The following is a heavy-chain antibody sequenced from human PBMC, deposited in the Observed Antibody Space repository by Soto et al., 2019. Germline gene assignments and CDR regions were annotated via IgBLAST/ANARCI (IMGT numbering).Heavy chain of an antibody. J-gene: IGHJ4*02. Sequence: QVQLVESGGGVVQPGRSLKLSCEASGFTFRHSGIHWVRQTPGKGLEWVALVSHDGTDQYYADSVKGRFTISRDNFKNTLYLQMNSLRSEDTAVYYCARTIHGDSTGAFDYWGLGTLVTVSS. CDR1: GFTFRHSG. CDR2: VSHDGTDQ. V-gene: IGHV3-30*03. D-gene: IGHD2-21*02. CDR3: ARTIHGDSTGAFDY.